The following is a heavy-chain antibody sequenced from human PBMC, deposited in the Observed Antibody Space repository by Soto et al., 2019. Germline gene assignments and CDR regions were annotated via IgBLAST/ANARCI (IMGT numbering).Heavy chain of an antibody. CDR3: ARDQESITDRILQY. Sequence: VASVKVSCKASGDTLARFGFSWVRQAPGQGLEWPGWISAYNGNTHYAQKVRDRVTLTTDTSTNTAYMELRSLTSDDTAVYYCARDQESITDRILQYWGQGTRVTFSS. V-gene: IGHV1-18*01. D-gene: IGHD3-10*01. CDR2: ISAYNGNT. J-gene: IGHJ4*02. CDR1: GDTLARFG.